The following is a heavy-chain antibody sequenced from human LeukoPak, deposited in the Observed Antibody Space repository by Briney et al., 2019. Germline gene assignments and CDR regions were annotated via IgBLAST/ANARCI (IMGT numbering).Heavy chain of an antibody. D-gene: IGHD4-11*01. J-gene: IGHJ4*02. V-gene: IGHV3-30*18. Sequence: GGSLRLSCAASGFTFSSYGMHWVRQAPGKGLEWVAVISYDGSNKYYADSVKGRFTISRDNSKNTLYLQMNSLRAEDTAVYYCANKGSSNWRFDYWGQGTLVTVSS. CDR1: GFTFSSYG. CDR2: ISYDGSNK. CDR3: ANKGSSNWRFDY.